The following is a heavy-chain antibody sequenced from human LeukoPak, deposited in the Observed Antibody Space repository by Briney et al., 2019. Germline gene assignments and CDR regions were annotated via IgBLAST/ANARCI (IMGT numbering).Heavy chain of an antibody. CDR2: INWNGGSR. D-gene: IGHD3-10*01. CDR3: VAFPERNYGSGSYYPIDY. CDR1: GFKFDDYG. Sequence: GGSLRLSCAASGFKFDDYGMSWVRQVPGKGLEWVSGINWNGGSRGYADSVKGRFTISRDNAKNSVYLQMNSLRAEDTALYHCVAFPERNYGSGSYYPIDYWGQGTLVTVSS. V-gene: IGHV3-20*01. J-gene: IGHJ4*02.